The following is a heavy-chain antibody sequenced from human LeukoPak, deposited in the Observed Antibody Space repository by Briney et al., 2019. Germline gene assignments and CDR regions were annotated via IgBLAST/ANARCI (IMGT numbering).Heavy chain of an antibody. CDR2: IGTGGDR. J-gene: IGHJ4*02. CDR3: ARGKDGDHFDF. V-gene: IGHV3-13*01. Sequence: GGSLRLSCAASGFAFNTFDMHWVRQVTGKGLEWVSFIGTGGDRYYAGSVKGRFTISRENAKNSLYLQMNSLRAGDTAVYYCARGKDGDHFDFWGQGTLVTVSS. CDR1: GFAFNTFD.